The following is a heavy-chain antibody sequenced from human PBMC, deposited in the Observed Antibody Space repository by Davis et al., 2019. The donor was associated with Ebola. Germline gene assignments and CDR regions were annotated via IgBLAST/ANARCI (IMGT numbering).Heavy chain of an antibody. CDR2: ISSSSSTI. J-gene: IGHJ4*02. CDR1: RFTFSSYS. Sequence: GGSLRLSCAASRFTFSSYSMNWVRQAPGKGLEWVSYISSSSSTIYYADSVKGRFTISRDNAKNSLYLEMNSLRAEDTAVYYCARHSSNLLGDYWGQGTLVTVSS. D-gene: IGHD6-13*01. CDR3: ARHSSNLLGDY. V-gene: IGHV3-48*04.